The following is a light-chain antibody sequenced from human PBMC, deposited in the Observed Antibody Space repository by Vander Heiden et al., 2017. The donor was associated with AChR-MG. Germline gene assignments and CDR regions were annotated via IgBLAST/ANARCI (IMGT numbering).Light chain of an antibody. V-gene: IGLV1-47*01. CDR2: TND. CDR1: SSNIGNND. CDR3: ASWDGSLSGWV. J-gene: IGLJ3*02. Sequence: QSVLTQPPSASGTPGQRVTISCSGSSSNIGNNDVYWYQQLPGTAPKLLIYTNDQRPSGVPDRFSGAKSGTSASLAISGLRSEDEADYYCASWDGSLSGWVFGGGTKLTVL.